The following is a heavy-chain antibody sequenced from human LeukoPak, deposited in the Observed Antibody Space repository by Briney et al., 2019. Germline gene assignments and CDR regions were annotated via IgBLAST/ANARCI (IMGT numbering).Heavy chain of an antibody. Sequence: GGSLRLSCAASGFTVSSNYMSWVRQAPGKGLEWVSVIYSGGSTYYADSVKGRFTISRDSSKNTVFLQVSTLRAQDTAVYYCARDPRIAVTGTTPYDYFFHMDVWGKGTTVTVSS. CDR3: ARDPRIAVTGTTPYDYFFHMDV. J-gene: IGHJ6*03. CDR1: GFTVSSNY. CDR2: IYSGGST. D-gene: IGHD6-19*01. V-gene: IGHV3-53*01.